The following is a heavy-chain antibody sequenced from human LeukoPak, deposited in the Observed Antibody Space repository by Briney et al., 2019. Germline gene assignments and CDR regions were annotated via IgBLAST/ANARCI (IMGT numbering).Heavy chain of an antibody. CDR1: GFTFDDYA. Sequence: PGGSLRLSCAASGFTFDDYAMHWVRQAPGKGLEWVSGISWNSGSIGYADSVKGRFTISRDNAKNSLYLQMNSLRAEDTAVYYCAKDSIYYGSGSYYNVPLSGGMDVWGQGTTVTVSS. D-gene: IGHD3-10*01. J-gene: IGHJ6*02. V-gene: IGHV3-9*01. CDR2: ISWNSGSI. CDR3: AKDSIYYGSGSYYNVPLSGGMDV.